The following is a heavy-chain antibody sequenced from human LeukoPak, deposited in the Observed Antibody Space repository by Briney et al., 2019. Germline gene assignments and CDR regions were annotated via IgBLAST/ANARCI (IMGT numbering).Heavy chain of an antibody. J-gene: IGHJ4*02. CDR3: ARHFAYSSSSYFDY. V-gene: IGHV4-59*08. CDR2: VYYTGST. Sequence: SETLSLICSVSGGSVSSYYWSWIRQSPGKGLEWIGYVYYTGSTNYNPSLKSRVTMFEDKSKNQFSLRLYSVTVADTAVYYCARHFAYSSSSYFDYWGQGSLVSVSS. CDR1: GGSVSSYY. D-gene: IGHD6-6*01.